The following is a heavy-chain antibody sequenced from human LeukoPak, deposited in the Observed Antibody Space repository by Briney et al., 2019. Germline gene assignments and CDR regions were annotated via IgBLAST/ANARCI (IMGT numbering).Heavy chain of an antibody. Sequence: GGSLRLSCAASGFTFSSHWMNWVRQAPGKGLEWVSYISSSGDTIYYADSVKGRFTISRDNAQNSLYPQMNSLRAEDTAVYYCARQGDSWGQGTMVTVSS. V-gene: IGHV3-48*03. CDR2: ISSSGDTI. CDR1: GFTFSSHW. D-gene: IGHD3-10*01. CDR3: ARQGDS. J-gene: IGHJ3*01.